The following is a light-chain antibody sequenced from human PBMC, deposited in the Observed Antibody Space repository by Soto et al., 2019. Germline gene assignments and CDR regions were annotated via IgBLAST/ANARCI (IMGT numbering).Light chain of an antibody. CDR2: DAS. Sequence: DIQMTQSPSTLSASVGDRVTITCRASQSISSWLAWYQQKPGKAPKLLVYDASSLESGVPSSFSGSGSGTEFTLTISSLQPDDFAPYYCQQYNSYLNTFGQGTKLEIK. CDR1: QSISSW. CDR3: QQYNSYLNT. V-gene: IGKV1-5*01. J-gene: IGKJ2*01.